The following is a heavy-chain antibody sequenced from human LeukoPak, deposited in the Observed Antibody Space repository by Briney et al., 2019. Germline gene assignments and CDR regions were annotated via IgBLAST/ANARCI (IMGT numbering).Heavy chain of an antibody. CDR3: AKSLRTLRYFDWLLYADY. Sequence: GGSLRLSCAASGFTFSSYAMSWVRQAPGKGLEWVSAISGSGGSTYYADSVKGRFTISRDNSKNTLYLQMNSLRAEGTAVYDCAKSLRTLRYFDWLLYADYWGQGTLVTVSS. J-gene: IGHJ4*02. D-gene: IGHD3-9*01. V-gene: IGHV3-23*01. CDR2: ISGSGGST. CDR1: GFTFSSYA.